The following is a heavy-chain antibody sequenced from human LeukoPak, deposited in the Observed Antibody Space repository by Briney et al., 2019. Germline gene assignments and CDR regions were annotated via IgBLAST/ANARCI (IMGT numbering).Heavy chain of an antibody. D-gene: IGHD2-21*02. CDR1: GGTFSSYA. V-gene: IGHV1-69*13. CDR3: ARDRLHIVVVTAIPYYYYGMDV. CDR2: IIPIFGTA. J-gene: IGHJ6*02. Sequence: GASVKVSCRASGGTFSSYAISWVRQAPGQGLEWMGGIIPIFGTANYAQKFQGRVTITADESTRTAYMELSSLRSEDTAVYYCARDRLHIVVVTAIPYYYYGMDVWGQGTTVTVSS.